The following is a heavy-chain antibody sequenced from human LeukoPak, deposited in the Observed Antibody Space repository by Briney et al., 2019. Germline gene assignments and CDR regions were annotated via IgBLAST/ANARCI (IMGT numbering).Heavy chain of an antibody. V-gene: IGHV4-59*01. J-gene: IGHJ6*03. CDR3: ARYYGSGYYYYYYYMDV. CDR1: GGSISSYY. D-gene: IGHD3-10*01. Sequence: SETLSLTCTVSGGSISSYYWSWIRQPPGKGLEWIGYIYYSGSTNYNPSLKSRVTISVDTSKNQFSLKLSSVTAADTAVYYCARYYGSGYYYYYYYMDVWGKGTTVTISS. CDR2: IYYSGST.